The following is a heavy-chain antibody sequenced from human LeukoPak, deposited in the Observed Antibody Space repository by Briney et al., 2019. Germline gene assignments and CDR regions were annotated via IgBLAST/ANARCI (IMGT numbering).Heavy chain of an antibody. CDR2: INPNSGGT. CDR3: GREEVSVISDTCCSGLGY. D-gene: IGHD3-10*01. V-gene: IGHV1-2*02. CDR1: GYTFTGFY. Sequence: GASVKVSCKASGYTFTGFYMDWVRQAPGQGLEWMGWINPNSGGTNYAQKLQRRVTMTRDTCINKAYMELRNVRSDDTAVYYCGREEVSVISDTCCSGLGYWGQGTLVTVSS. J-gene: IGHJ4*02.